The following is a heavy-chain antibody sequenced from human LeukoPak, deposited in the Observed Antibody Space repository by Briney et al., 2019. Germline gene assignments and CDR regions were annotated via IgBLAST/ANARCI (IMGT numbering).Heavy chain of an antibody. CDR1: GFTFSRYS. CDR2: ISSSSSYI. V-gene: IGHV3-21*01. Sequence: PGGSLRLSCAASGFTFSRYSMNWVRQAPGKGLEWVSYISSSSSYIYYADSVKSRFTISRDNAKNSLYLQMNSLRAEDTAVYYCARGDSGYDWGQGTLVTVSS. D-gene: IGHD5-12*01. J-gene: IGHJ4*02. CDR3: ARGDSGYD.